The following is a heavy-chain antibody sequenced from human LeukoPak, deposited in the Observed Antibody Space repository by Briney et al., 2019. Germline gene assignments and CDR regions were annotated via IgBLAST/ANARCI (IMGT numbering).Heavy chain of an antibody. CDR3: ARDLFDSSSRPVDY. CDR1: GGTFSSYA. CDR2: IIPIFGTA. D-gene: IGHD6-6*01. J-gene: IGHJ4*02. V-gene: IGHV1-69*05. Sequence: EASVKVSCKASGGTFSSYAISWVRQAPGQGLEWMGGIIPIFGTANYAQKFQGRVTMTTDTSTSTAYMELRSLRSDDTAVYYCARDLFDSSSRPVDYWGQGTLVTVSS.